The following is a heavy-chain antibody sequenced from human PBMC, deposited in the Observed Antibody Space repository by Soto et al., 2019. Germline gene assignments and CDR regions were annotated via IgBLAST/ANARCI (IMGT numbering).Heavy chain of an antibody. Sequence: VQLVQSGAEVKKPGASVKISCKASGYTFTTNFIHWIRQAPGQGLGWVGIISPGGGTTVYAQKFQGRVTMTRDTSTSTVHMELRSLRSEDTAVFYCARAHCDSDAFDFWGQGTMVIVSS. CDR3: ARAHCDSDAFDF. CDR2: ISPGGGTT. CDR1: GYTFTTNF. J-gene: IGHJ3*01. V-gene: IGHV1-46*03. D-gene: IGHD2-21*01.